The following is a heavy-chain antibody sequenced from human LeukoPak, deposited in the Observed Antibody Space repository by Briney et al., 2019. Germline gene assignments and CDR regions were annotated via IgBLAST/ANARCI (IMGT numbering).Heavy chain of an antibody. Sequence: PGGSLRLSCAVSGFILSTYAMHWVRRAPGKGLEWVAFLSYDINHKYYGDSVRGRFTVSRDQSKNTLYLQMNSLRSEDTAVYYCARDLCTRYSIDYWGQGILVIVSS. CDR3: ARDLCTRYSIDY. D-gene: IGHD4-11*01. CDR1: GFILSTYA. CDR2: LSYDINHK. V-gene: IGHV3-30*01. J-gene: IGHJ4*01.